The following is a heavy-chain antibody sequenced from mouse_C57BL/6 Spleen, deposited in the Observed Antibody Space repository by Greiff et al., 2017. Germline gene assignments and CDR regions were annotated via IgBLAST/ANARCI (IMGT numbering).Heavy chain of an antibody. D-gene: IGHD1-1*01. CDR2: INPCSGCT. Sequence: QVQLQQSGAELVKPGASVKLSCKASGYTFTSYWMHWVKQRPGQGLEWIGFINPCSGCTKYNQKFKAKATLTVDKSSSTTEMKRSSLKYEDAAVYDCASTVVEGDYAMDYWGQGTSVTVAS. CDR3: ASTVVEGDYAMDY. CDR1: GYTFTSYW. J-gene: IGHJ4*01. V-gene: IGHV1-7*01.